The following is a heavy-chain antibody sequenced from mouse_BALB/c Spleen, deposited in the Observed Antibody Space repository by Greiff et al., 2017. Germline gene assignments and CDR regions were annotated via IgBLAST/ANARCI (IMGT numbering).Heavy chain of an antibody. CDR3: ARVYYGNYGFAY. CDR2: ISSGGSYT. D-gene: IGHD2-1*01. J-gene: IGHJ3*01. CDR1: GFTFSSYA. Sequence: EVQLVESGGGLVKPGGSLKLSCAASGFTFSSYAMSWVRQSPEKRLEWVAEISSGGSYTYYPDTVTGRFTISRDNAKNTLYLEMSSLRSEDTAMYYCARVYYGNYGFAYWGQGTLVTVSA. V-gene: IGHV5-9-4*01.